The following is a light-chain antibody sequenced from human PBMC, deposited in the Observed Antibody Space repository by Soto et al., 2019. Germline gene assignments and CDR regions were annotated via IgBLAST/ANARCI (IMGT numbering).Light chain of an antibody. V-gene: IGKV1-5*03. Sequence: DIQMTQSPSTLSASIGDRVTITCRASQSISSWLAWYQQKPGKAPKLLIYKASSLESGVPSRFSGSGSRTEFTLTISRLQPDDCATYYCQQYNSYSWRYGQGTKVEI. CDR2: KAS. CDR1: QSISSW. CDR3: QQYNSYSWR. J-gene: IGKJ1*01.